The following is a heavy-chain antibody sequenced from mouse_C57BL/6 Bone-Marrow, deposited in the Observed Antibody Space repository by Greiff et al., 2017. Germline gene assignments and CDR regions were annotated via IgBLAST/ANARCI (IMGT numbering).Heavy chain of an antibody. Sequence: EVQLVESGGGLVKPGGSLKLSCAASGFTFSSYAMSWVRQTPEKRLEWVATISDGGSYTYYPDNVKGRFTISRDTAKNNLYLQMSHLKSEDTAMYYCARDLEQCMDYWGQGTSVTVSS. D-gene: IGHD6-1*01. CDR1: GFTFSSYA. J-gene: IGHJ4*01. CDR3: ARDLEQCMDY. V-gene: IGHV5-4*01. CDR2: ISDGGSYT.